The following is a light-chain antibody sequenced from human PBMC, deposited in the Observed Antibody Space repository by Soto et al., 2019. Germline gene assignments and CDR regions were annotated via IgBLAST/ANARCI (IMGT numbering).Light chain of an antibody. CDR2: DAS. CDR1: QSVSSY. J-gene: IGKJ5*01. Sequence: ESVLTLTPATLSLSPGERAALSCRASQSVSSYLAWYQQKPGQAPRLLIYDASNRATGIPARFSGSGSGTDFTLTISSLEPEDFAVYYCQQRLSWPITFCQVTRLEIK. V-gene: IGKV3-11*01. CDR3: QQRLSWPIT.